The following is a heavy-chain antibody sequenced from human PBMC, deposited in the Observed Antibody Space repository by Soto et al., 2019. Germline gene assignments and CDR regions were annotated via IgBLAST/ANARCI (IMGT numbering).Heavy chain of an antibody. CDR2: IWYDGSNK. CDR1: GFTFSSYG. V-gene: IGHV3-33*01. D-gene: IGHD1-26*01. CDR3: ARDRTALELRLYYGKDV. J-gene: IGHJ6*02. Sequence: PGGSLRLSCAASGFTFSSYGMHWVRQAPGKGLEWVAVIWYDGSNKYYADSVRGRFTISRDNSKNTLYLQMNSLRAEDTAVYYCARDRTALELRLYYGKDVWGQGTTVTVSS.